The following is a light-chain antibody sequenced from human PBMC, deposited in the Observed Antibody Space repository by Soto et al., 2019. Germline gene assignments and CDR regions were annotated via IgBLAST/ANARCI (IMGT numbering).Light chain of an antibody. J-gene: IGKJ1*01. V-gene: IGKV1-5*03. Sequence: DIQMTQSPSPLSASIGDRVTITCRASQSISSWLAWYQQKPGKAPKLLIYKASILESGVPSRFSGSGSGTEFSLTISSLQPEDFATYYCQQYNTYWTFAQGTKVEIK. CDR2: KAS. CDR1: QSISSW. CDR3: QQYNTYWT.